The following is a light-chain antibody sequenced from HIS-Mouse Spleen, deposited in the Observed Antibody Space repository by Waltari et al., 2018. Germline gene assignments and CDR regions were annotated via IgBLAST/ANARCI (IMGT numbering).Light chain of an antibody. V-gene: IGLV2-23*01. J-gene: IGLJ2*01. CDR2: EGS. Sequence: QSALTQPASVSGSPGQSNTISRTGTRSDVGSYNLFSWYQQHPGKAPKLMIYEGSKRPSGVSNRFSGSKSGNTASLTISGLQAEDEADYYCCSYAGSSTVVFGGGTKLTVL. CDR1: RSDVGSYNL. CDR3: CSYAGSSTVV.